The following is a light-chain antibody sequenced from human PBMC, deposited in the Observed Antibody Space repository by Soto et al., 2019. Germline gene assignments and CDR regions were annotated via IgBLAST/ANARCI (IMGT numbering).Light chain of an antibody. J-gene: IGKJ5*01. CDR1: QSVSSNS. Sequence: EIVLTQFPGTLSLSPGERATLSFRASQSVSSNSLAWYQQKPGQAPRLLIYGASNRATGIPDRFSGSGSGTDFPLTISRLEPEDSAVYYFQHYGSSSITFGQGTRLEMK. CDR3: QHYGSSSIT. CDR2: GAS. V-gene: IGKV3-20*01.